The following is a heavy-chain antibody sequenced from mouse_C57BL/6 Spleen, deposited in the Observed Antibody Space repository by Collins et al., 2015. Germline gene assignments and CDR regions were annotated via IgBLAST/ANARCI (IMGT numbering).Heavy chain of an antibody. CDR3: ARQRDYDYDWYFDV. V-gene: IGHV1-64*01. J-gene: IGHJ1*03. CDR1: GYTFTSYW. D-gene: IGHD2-4*01. CDR2: IHPNSGST. Sequence: QVQLQQPGAELVKPGASVKLSCKASGYTFTSYWMHWVKQRPGQGLEWIGVIHPNSGSTNYNEKFKSKATLTVDKSSSTAYMQLSSLTSEDSAVYYCARQRDYDYDWYFDVWGTGTTVTVSS.